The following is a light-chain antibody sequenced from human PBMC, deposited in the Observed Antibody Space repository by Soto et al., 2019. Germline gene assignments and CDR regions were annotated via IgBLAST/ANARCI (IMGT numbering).Light chain of an antibody. J-gene: IGLJ1*01. CDR1: SSDVGGYNS. Sequence: QSALTQPASVSGSPGQSITISCTGTSSDVGGYNSVSWYHQHPGKAPKVMIYDVSNRPSGVSNRFSGSKSGNTPSLTISGLQSDYEPNYYCRSSTGSSTYVFGTGTKLTVL. CDR3: RSSTGSSTYV. CDR2: DVS. V-gene: IGLV2-14*01.